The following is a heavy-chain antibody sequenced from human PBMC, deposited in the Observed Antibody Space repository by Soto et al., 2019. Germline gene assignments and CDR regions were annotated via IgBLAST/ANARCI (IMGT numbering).Heavy chain of an antibody. J-gene: IGHJ4*01. D-gene: IGHD6-19*01. CDR2: ISGSGGST. CDR3: ASRSSGWYFDY. V-gene: IGHV3-23*01. Sequence: EVQLLESGGGLVQPGGSLRLSCAASGFTFSSYAMSWVRQAPGKGLEWVSVISGSGGSTYYADSVKGRFTISRDNSKNTLYLQVNSLRAEDTAVYYCASRSSGWYFDYWGHGTLVTVSS. CDR1: GFTFSSYA.